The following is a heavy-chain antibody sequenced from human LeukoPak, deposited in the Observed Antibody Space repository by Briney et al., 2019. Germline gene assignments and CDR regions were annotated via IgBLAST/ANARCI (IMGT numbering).Heavy chain of an antibody. CDR2: IYYSGST. V-gene: IGHV4-59*01. CDR3: ARGVVVAATHFGWFDP. Sequence: KPSETLSLTCTVSGGSISSYYWSWIRQPPGKGLEWIGYIYYSGSTNYNPSLKSRVTISVDTSKNQFSLKLSSVTAADTAVHYCARGVVVAATHFGWFDPWGQGTLVTVSS. D-gene: IGHD2-15*01. J-gene: IGHJ5*02. CDR1: GGSISSYY.